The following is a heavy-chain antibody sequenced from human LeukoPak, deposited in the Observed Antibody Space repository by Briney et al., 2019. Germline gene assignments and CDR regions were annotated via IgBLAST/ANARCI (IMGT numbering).Heavy chain of an antibody. CDR2: TSYRSQWYH. V-gene: IGHV6-1*01. D-gene: IGHD3-16*01. J-gene: IGHJ1*01. CDR3: AGEGAPGRPQDWGFFHF. CDR1: GDSLSSNSAA. Sequence: SQTLSLTCAISGDSLSSNSAAWNWIRQSPSRGLEWLGRTSYRSQWYHDYAVSVKSRIPITPETSKTQSSLHLTSVTPEAPAAYYCAGEGAPGRPQDWGFFHFWGQGTLVTVSS.